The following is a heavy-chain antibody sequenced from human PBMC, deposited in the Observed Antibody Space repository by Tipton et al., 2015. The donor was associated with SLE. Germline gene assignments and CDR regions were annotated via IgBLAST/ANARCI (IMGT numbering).Heavy chain of an antibody. CDR3: ARVVTVGAAHYYDIDV. CDR1: GGSISSSIW. J-gene: IGHJ6*02. CDR2: IFHSGST. V-gene: IGHV4-4*02. D-gene: IGHD2-21*02. Sequence: SLRLSCTVSGGSISSSIWWTWVRQPPGKGLEWIGEIFHSGSTNYNPSLRGRVTMSLDKSKTQFSLKLGSLTAADTAVYYCARVVTVGAAHYYDIDVWGQGTRVTVSS.